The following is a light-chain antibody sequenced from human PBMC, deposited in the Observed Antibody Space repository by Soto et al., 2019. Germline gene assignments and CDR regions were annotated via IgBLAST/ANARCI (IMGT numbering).Light chain of an antibody. CDR1: SSDVGGYNY. CDR3: SSYTSTHSWV. Sequence: QSALTQSASVSGSPGQSITISCTGTSSDVGGYNYVYWYQQHPGKAHKLIIYDVSNRPSGVSTRFSGSKSGNTASLTISGLQAEDEADYYCSSYTSTHSWVFGGGTKLTFL. J-gene: IGLJ3*02. CDR2: DVS. V-gene: IGLV2-14*01.